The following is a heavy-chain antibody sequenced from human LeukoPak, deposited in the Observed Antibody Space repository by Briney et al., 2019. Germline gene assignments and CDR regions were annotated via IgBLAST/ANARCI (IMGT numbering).Heavy chain of an antibody. CDR2: FDPEDGET. V-gene: IGHV1-24*01. Sequence: ASVKVSCKVSGYTLTELSMHWVRQAPGKGLEWMGGFDPEDGETIYAQKFQGRVTMTEDTSTDTAYMELSSLRSEDTAVYYCATVSYYDSSGYYPLGYWGQGTLVTVSS. CDR1: GYTLTELS. CDR3: ATVSYYDSSGYYPLGY. J-gene: IGHJ4*02. D-gene: IGHD3-22*01.